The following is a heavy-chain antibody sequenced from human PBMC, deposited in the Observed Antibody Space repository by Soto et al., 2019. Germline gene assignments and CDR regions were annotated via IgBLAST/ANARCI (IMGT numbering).Heavy chain of an antibody. V-gene: IGHV1-18*01. CDR1: GYIFTTYG. CDR3: ARGRYGDY. Sequence: QVHLVQSGAEVKKPGASVKVSCKGSGYIFTTYGITWVRQAPGQGLEWMGWISAHNGNTNYAQKLQGSVTVTRDTSTSTAYMELRTLRSDDTAVYYCARGRYGDYWGQGALVTVSS. J-gene: IGHJ4*02. CDR2: ISAHNGNT. D-gene: IGHD1-1*01.